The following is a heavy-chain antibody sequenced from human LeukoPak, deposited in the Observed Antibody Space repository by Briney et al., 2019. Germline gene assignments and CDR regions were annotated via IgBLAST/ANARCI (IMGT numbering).Heavy chain of an antibody. CDR2: ISSSYSYM. V-gene: IGHV3-21*01. J-gene: IGHJ3*01. CDR1: GFTFSSYS. CDR3: ARDTGSWYRPDVFDV. Sequence: GGSLRLSCAASGFTFSSYSMNWVRQAPGKGLEWVSSISSSYSYMYYADSVKGRFTISRDNVKNSLYLQLNSLRAEDTAVYYCARDTGSWYRPDVFDVWGQGTVVTVSS. D-gene: IGHD6-13*01.